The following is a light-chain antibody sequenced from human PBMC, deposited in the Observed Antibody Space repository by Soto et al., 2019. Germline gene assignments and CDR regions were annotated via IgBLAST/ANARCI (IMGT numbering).Light chain of an antibody. CDR3: SSYTSSSTNYV. V-gene: IGLV2-14*01. Sequence: QSVLTQPASVSASPGQSITISCTGISSDIGGYNYVSWYQQHPGKAPKLMIYDVSNRPSGVSNRFSGSKSGNTASLTISGLQAEDEADYYCSSYTSSSTNYVFGTGTKLTVL. CDR2: DVS. J-gene: IGLJ1*01. CDR1: SSDIGGYNY.